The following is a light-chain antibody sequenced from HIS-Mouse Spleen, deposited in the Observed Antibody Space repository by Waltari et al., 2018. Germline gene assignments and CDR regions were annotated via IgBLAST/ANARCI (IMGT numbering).Light chain of an antibody. J-gene: IGKJ5*01. CDR3: QQYNSYSLIT. CDR2: KAS. V-gene: IGKV1-5*03. CDR1: QSISSW. Sequence: DIQTTQSPSTLSASVGDRVTITCRASQSISSWLAWYQQKPGKAPKLLIYKASSLESGVPSRFSGSGSGTEFTLTISSLQPDDFATYYCQQYNSYSLITFGQGTRLEIK.